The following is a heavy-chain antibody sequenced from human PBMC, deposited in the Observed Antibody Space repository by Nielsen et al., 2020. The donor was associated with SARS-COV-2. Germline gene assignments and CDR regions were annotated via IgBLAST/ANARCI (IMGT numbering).Heavy chain of an antibody. Sequence: SETLSLTCTVSGGSISSGSYYWSWIRQPAGKGLEWIGRIYTSGSTNYNPSFKSRVTISVDTSKNQFSLKLSSVTAADTAVYYCARGGGYDSEGFDYWGQGTLVTVSS. CDR2: IYTSGST. CDR1: GGSISSGSYY. V-gene: IGHV4-61*02. J-gene: IGHJ4*02. D-gene: IGHD5-12*01. CDR3: ARGGGYDSEGFDY.